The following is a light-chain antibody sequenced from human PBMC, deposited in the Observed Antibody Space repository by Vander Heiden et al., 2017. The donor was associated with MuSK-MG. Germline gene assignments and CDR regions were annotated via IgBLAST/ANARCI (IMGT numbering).Light chain of an antibody. CDR1: NIGSKN. J-gene: IGLJ2*01. V-gene: IGLV3-9*01. Sequence: SYDLTQPLSVSVALGQTARITCGGNNIGSKNVHWYQQKPGQAPVLVIYRDSNRPSGIPERFSGSNSGNTATLTISRAQAGDETDYYCQVWDSSTLVFGGGTKLTIL. CDR2: RDS. CDR3: QVWDSSTLV.